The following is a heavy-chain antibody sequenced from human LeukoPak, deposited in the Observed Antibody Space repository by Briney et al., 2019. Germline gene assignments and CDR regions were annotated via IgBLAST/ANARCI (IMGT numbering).Heavy chain of an antibody. CDR2: ISSDSSYI. D-gene: IGHD4-17*01. Sequence: PGGSLRLSCAASGFNFNTYTMNWVRQAPGKGLEWVSSISSDSSYIYYADAVHGRLTVSRDNAKYSLYLQMNSLRAEDTAVYYCVRGSYGAYDYWGQGSLVTVSS. J-gene: IGHJ4*02. CDR1: GFNFNTYT. CDR3: VRGSYGAYDY. V-gene: IGHV3-21*01.